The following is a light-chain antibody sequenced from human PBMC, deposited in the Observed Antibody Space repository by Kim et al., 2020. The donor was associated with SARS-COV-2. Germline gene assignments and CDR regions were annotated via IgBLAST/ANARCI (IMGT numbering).Light chain of an antibody. J-gene: IGKJ2*01. Sequence: SASGGDRVTLTCRASRGISNYLAWFQQKPGKAPESLIYAASSLQNGVPSKFSGSGSGTDFTLTISSLQPEDFATYYCQQYNIYPYTFGQGTKLEI. CDR2: AAS. V-gene: IGKV1-16*02. CDR1: RGISNY. CDR3: QQYNIYPYT.